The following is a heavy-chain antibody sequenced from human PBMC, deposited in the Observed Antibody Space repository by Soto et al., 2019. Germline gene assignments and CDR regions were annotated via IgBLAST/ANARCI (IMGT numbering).Heavy chain of an antibody. D-gene: IGHD3-10*01. Sequence: SVKVCCKASGGIFSTYAISWLRQATGQGLEWMGGIIPIFGTPNYAQRFQGRVTITADESTSTAYMELSRLRSEDTAVYYCARDRDDYGSGNYYNRIDFWGQGTLGTVS. CDR1: GGIFSTYA. V-gene: IGHV1-69*13. CDR2: IIPIFGTP. CDR3: ARDRDDYGSGNYYNRIDF. J-gene: IGHJ4*02.